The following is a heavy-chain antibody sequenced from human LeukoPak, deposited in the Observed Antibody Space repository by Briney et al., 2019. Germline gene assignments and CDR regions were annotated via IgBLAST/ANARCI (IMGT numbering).Heavy chain of an antibody. J-gene: IGHJ6*02. CDR2: IYYTGST. CDR1: GDSISSSLYY. CDR3: ARDSSLGMDV. Sequence: SETLSLTCTVSGDSISSSLYYWAWIRQPPGKGLEWIGSIYYTGSTYYNPSLKSRVTISIDTSKKQFSLKLSSVTAADTAVYYCARDSSLGMDVWGQGTTVTVSS. V-gene: IGHV4-39*07.